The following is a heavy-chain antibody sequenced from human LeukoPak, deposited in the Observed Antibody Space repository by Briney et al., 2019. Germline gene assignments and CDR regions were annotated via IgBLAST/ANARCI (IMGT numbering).Heavy chain of an antibody. CDR2: INPNSGGT. J-gene: IGHJ4*02. CDR3: ARVLYSSSWPSWGLGY. V-gene: IGHV1-2*02. D-gene: IGHD6-13*01. CDR1: GYTFTGYY. Sequence: ASVKVSCKASGYTFTGYYMHWVRQAPGQGLEWMGWINPNSGGTNYAQKFQGRVTMTRDTSISTAYMELSRLRSDDTAVYYCARVLYSSSWPSWGLGYWGQGTLVTVSS.